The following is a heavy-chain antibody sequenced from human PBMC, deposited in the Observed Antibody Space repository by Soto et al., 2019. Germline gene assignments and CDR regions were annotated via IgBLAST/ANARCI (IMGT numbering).Heavy chain of an antibody. J-gene: IGHJ4*02. D-gene: IGHD3-3*01. CDR3: AREVYCDFWSGFNTPPYYFDD. Sequence: QVQLVESGGGVVQPGRSLRLSCAASGFTFSRHTMHWVRQAPGKGLEWVAAISDDGSNTYYADSVKGRFTISRDNSKNTLYLQMNSLSSEDTAVHHCAREVYCDFWSGFNTPPYYFDDWGQGTLVTVSS. CDR1: GFTFSRHT. CDR2: ISDDGSNT. V-gene: IGHV3-30-3*01.